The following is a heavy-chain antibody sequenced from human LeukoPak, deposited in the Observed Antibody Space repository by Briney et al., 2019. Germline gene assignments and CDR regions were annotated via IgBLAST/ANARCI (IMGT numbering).Heavy chain of an antibody. Sequence: GGSLRLSCAASGFSFNSDWMDWVRQAPGKGLEWVANIKHDESQKNYLDSVKGRFTISRDNAQNSVYLQMNGLRVEDTAVYYGPRRSDDWGQGTLVTVSP. CDR3: PRRSDD. CDR2: IKHDESQK. D-gene: IGHD3-10*01. CDR1: GFSFNSDW. V-gene: IGHV3-7*01. J-gene: IGHJ4*02.